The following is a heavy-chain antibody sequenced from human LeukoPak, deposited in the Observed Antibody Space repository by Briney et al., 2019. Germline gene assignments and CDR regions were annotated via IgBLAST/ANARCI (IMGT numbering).Heavy chain of an antibody. CDR3: VRIPAPWRFDY. Sequence: GGSLRLSCAASGFTFSSYEMNWVRQAPGKGLEWVSYISSSGSTIYYADSVKGRFTISRDNAKNSLYLQMNSLRAEDTAVYYCVRIPAPWRFDYWGQGTTVTVSS. D-gene: IGHD5-12*01. J-gene: IGHJ4*03. CDR1: GFTFSSYE. CDR2: ISSSGSTI. V-gene: IGHV3-48*03.